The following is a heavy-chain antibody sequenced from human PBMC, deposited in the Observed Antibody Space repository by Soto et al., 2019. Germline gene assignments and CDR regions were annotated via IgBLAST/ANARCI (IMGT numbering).Heavy chain of an antibody. J-gene: IGHJ6*03. Sequence: EVQLVESGGGLVQPGRSLRLSCADSGFSFDEYAMHWVRQAPGKGLEWVSGISWNSGTMGYGDSVKGRFTISRDNAKNSLYLQMNSLRAEDTALYYCAKGFCSSTRCLTYSYMDVWGKGTTVTVSS. CDR1: GFSFDEYA. CDR3: AKGFCSSTRCLTYSYMDV. V-gene: IGHV3-9*01. D-gene: IGHD2-2*01. CDR2: ISWNSGTM.